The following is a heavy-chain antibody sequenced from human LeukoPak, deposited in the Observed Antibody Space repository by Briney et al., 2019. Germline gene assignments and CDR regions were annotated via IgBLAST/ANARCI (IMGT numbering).Heavy chain of an antibody. CDR2: ISYDGSDK. Sequence: PGGSLRLSCAASGYTFTTYAMHWVRQAPGKGPEWVARISYDGSDKYYADSVKGRFTISRDNSKNTLYLQMNSLRAEDTAVYYCAKDLERHIVVVTASAVDYWGQGTLVTVSS. CDR3: AKDLERHIVVVTASAVDY. D-gene: IGHD2-21*02. CDR1: GYTFTTYA. V-gene: IGHV3-30*01. J-gene: IGHJ4*02.